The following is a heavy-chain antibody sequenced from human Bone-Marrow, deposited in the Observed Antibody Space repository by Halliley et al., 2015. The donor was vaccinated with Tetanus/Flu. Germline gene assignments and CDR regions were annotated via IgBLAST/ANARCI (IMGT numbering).Heavy chain of an antibody. CDR2: YSYIGVT. CDR3: ARDPLEGSFDI. Sequence: TLSLTCAVSGGSISGSHWSWVRQPPGKGLEWIGFYSYIGVTRYNPSLKSRVTISLDTSKNQVSLKTISLTAADTAVYYCARDPLEGSFDIWGQGTLVTVSS. V-gene: IGHV4-59*01. CDR1: GGSISGSH. J-gene: IGHJ3*02.